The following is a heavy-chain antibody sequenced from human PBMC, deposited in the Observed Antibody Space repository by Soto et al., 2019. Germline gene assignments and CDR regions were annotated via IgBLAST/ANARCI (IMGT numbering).Heavy chain of an antibody. CDR1: GGTFVRHV. Sequence: QVQLVQSGAEVKKPESSVKVSCKTSGGTFVRHVISWVRQAPGQGPEWLGKINPLSCISNYAQKFQDRVTFTADIDSSTAYMELSSLRSDDTAVYYCATPACAATWCSPSHNLDHWGQGTLVTVSS. J-gene: IGHJ4*02. CDR2: INPLSCIS. D-gene: IGHD2-2*01. V-gene: IGHV1-69*09. CDR3: ATPACAATWCSPSHNLDH.